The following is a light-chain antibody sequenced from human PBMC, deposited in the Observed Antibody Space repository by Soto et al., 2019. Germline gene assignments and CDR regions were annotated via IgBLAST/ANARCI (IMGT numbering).Light chain of an antibody. CDR1: SSDVGNYNL. Sequence: QSALTQPASVSGSPGQSITISCTGTSSDVGNYNLVSWYQQHPGKAPKLMIYEGSKRPSGVSNRFSGSKSGNTASLTISGLQAEDEADYYCCSYAGTHVVFGGGTKLTVL. V-gene: IGLV2-23*01. J-gene: IGLJ2*01. CDR3: CSYAGTHVV. CDR2: EGS.